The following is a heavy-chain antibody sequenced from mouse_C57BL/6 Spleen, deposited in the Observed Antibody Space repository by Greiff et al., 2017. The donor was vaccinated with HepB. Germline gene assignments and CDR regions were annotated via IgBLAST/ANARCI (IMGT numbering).Heavy chain of an antibody. CDR2: FYPGSGSI. V-gene: IGHV1-62-2*01. D-gene: IGHD2-3*01. CDR1: GYTFTEYT. CDR3: ARHEEDDGHFDY. J-gene: IGHJ2*01. Sequence: QVHVKQSGAELVKPGASVKLSCKASGYTFTEYTIHWVKQRSGQGLEWIGWFYPGSGSIKYNEKFKDKATLTADKSSSTVYMELSRLTSEDSAVYFCARHEEDDGHFDYWGQGTTLTVSS.